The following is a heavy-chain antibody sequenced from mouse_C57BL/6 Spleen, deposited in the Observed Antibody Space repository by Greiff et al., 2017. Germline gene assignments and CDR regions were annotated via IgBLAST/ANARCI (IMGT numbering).Heavy chain of an antibody. V-gene: IGHV1-39*01. J-gene: IGHJ2*01. CDR1: GYSFTDYN. CDR3: ARRGYYDYDGGFDY. Sequence: VHVKQSGPELVKPGASVKISCKASGYSFTDYNMNWVKQSNGKSLEWIGVINPNYGTTSYNQKFKGKATLTVDQSSSTAYMQLNSLTSEDSAVYYCARRGYYDYDGGFDYWGQGTTLTVSS. CDR2: INPNYGTT. D-gene: IGHD2-4*01.